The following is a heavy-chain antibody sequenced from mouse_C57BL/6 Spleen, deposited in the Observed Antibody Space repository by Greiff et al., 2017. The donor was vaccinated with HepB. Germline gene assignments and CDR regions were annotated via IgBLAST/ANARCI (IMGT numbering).Heavy chain of an antibody. J-gene: IGHJ4*01. CDR3: NSNYETYYYAMDY. V-gene: IGHV6-3*01. Sequence: EVMLVESGGGLVQPGGSMKLSCVASGFTFSNYWMNWVRQSPEKGLEWVAQIRLKSDNYATHYAESVKGRFTISRDDSKSSVYLQMNNLRAEDTGIYYCNSNYETYYYAMDYWGQGTSVTVSS. CDR1: GFTFSNYW. CDR2: IRLKSDNYAT. D-gene: IGHD2-5*01.